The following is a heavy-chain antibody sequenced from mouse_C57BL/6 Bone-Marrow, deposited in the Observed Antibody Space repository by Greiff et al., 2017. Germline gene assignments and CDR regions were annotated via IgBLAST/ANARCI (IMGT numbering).Heavy chain of an antibody. D-gene: IGHD1-1*01. J-gene: IGHJ3*01. Sequence: EVKLVESGGGLVKPGGSLKLSCAASGFTFSSYAMSWVRQTPEKRLEWVATISDGGSYTYYPDNVKGRFTISRNNAKNNLYLQRSHLKSEDTAMYYCARDIYYYGSLQAWVAYWGQGTLVTVSA. CDR2: ISDGGSYT. V-gene: IGHV5-4*01. CDR1: GFTFSSYA. CDR3: ARDIYYYGSLQAWVAY.